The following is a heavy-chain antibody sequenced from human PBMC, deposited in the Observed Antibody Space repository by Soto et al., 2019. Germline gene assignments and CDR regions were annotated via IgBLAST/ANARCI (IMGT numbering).Heavy chain of an antibody. CDR3: AKGLLWLGEFLSSFDS. J-gene: IGHJ4*02. Sequence: VGSLRHPCAASGLTFSAYGVHWVRQAPGKGLEWVAIISYDGSDKYYAESVKGRFTISRHNSKNTVYLQMNSLRAEDTAVYYCAKGLLWLGEFLSSFDSWGQGTLVTVSS. D-gene: IGHD3-10*01. CDR1: GLTFSAYG. CDR2: ISYDGSDK. V-gene: IGHV3-30*18.